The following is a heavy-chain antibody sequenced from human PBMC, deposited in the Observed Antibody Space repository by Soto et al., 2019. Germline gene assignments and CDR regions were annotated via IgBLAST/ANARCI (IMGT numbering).Heavy chain of an antibody. CDR3: ARDGDYYGMDV. D-gene: IGHD3-3*01. J-gene: IGHJ6*02. CDR2: STSHSYGGTT. V-gene: IGHV3-49*04. CDR1: GFTSTDHA. Sequence: SLRLSCTSSGFTSTDHALTWVRQAPGKGLEWVAFSTSHSYGGTTDYAASVKGRFTISRDDSKSIAYLQMNSLQIADTAIYYCARDGDYYGMDVWGQGTTVTVSS.